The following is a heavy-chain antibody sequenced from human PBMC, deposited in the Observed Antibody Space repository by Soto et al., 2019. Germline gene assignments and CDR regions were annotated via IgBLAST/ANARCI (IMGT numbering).Heavy chain of an antibody. Sequence: EVQLVESGGGLVQHGGSLRLSCVASGFTFSSSEMYWVRQAPGKGLEWVSYIHPAGQPIFYADSVKGRFTISRDNAKNSLYLQMNSLRSEDTAVYYCARRVSSWGQGTMVTVSS. V-gene: IGHV3-48*03. CDR2: IHPAGQPI. D-gene: IGHD2-2*01. CDR3: ARRVSS. J-gene: IGHJ3*01. CDR1: GFTFSSSE.